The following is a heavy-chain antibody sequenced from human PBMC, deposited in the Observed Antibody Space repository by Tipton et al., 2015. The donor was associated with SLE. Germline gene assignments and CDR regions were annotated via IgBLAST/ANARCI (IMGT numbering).Heavy chain of an antibody. CDR3: ARHDTNYGRNWFDP. V-gene: IGHV4-59*07. Sequence: TLSLTCTVSGGSISGFYWTWIRQPPGKGLEWIGYIYYSGSTNYSPSLKSRVTISVDTSKNQFSLKLSSVTAADTAVYYCARHDTNYGRNWFDPWGQGTLVTVSS. J-gene: IGHJ5*02. CDR2: IYYSGST. D-gene: IGHD2-8*01. CDR1: GGSISGFY.